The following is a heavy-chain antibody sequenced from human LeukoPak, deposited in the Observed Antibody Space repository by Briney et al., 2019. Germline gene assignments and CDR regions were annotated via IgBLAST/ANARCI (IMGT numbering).Heavy chain of an antibody. CDR1: SDSISSYY. V-gene: IGHV4-59*01. CDR3: ARGGDYYYYGMDV. D-gene: IGHD4-17*01. Sequence: SETLSLTCTVSSDSISSYYWSWIRQPPGKGLEWIGYIYYSGTTKYNPSLKSRVTISIDTSKNQFSLKLSSVTAADTAVYYCARGGDYYYYGMDVWGQGTTVTVSS. J-gene: IGHJ6*02. CDR2: IYYSGTT.